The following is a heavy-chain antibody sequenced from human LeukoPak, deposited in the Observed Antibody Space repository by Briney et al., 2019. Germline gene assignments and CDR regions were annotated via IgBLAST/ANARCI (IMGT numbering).Heavy chain of an antibody. V-gene: IGHV3-7*01. CDR1: GFTFSTFW. CDR3: ATSSGSRGLYFDF. CDR2: KKEDGSEK. D-gene: IGHD3-22*01. Sequence: GGPLRLSCAASGFTFSTFWMSWVRQATGKGLERVANKKEDGSEKYYVDSVKGRFTISRDSAKNSLYLQMNSLRAEDTAVYYCATSSGSRGLYFDFWGQGTLVTVSS. J-gene: IGHJ4*02.